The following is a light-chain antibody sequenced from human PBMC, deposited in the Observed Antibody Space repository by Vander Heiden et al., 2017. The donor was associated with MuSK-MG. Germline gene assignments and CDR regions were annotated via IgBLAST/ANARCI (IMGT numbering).Light chain of an antibody. CDR3: GTWDSSLSAVL. V-gene: IGLV1-51*02. CDR2: QNV. CDR1: SPNIGYTY. J-gene: IGLJ2*01. Sequence: QLVWTQPPPGCAAPGHKVPTARTQSSPNIGYTYVSSSHPRSRTPPTLLIYQNVRRRSGVPDRFSGSKSGRSAALGTTALQPGDEADYYCGTWDSSLSAVLFGGGTKLTVL.